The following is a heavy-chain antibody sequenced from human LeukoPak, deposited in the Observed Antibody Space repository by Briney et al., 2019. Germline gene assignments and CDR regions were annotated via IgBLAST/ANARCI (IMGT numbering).Heavy chain of an antibody. Sequence: KAGGSLRLSCAASGFTFSSYSMNWVRQAPGKGLGWVSSISSSSSYIYYADSVKGRFTISRDNAKDSLYLQMNSLRAEDTAVYYCARLDAYGDYVDYWGQGTLVTVSS. J-gene: IGHJ4*02. CDR2: ISSSSSYI. CDR3: ARLDAYGDYVDY. CDR1: GFTFSSYS. V-gene: IGHV3-21*01. D-gene: IGHD4-17*01.